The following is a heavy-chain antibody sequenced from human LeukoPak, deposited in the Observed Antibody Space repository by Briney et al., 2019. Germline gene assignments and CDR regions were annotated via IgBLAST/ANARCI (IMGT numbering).Heavy chain of an antibody. V-gene: IGHV3-23*01. CDR3: AKDRDYYDSSDEPDAFDI. D-gene: IGHD3-22*01. CDR1: GFTFSSYA. J-gene: IGHJ3*02. Sequence: PGGSLRLSCAASGFTFSSYAMSWVRQAPGKGLEWVSAISGSGGSTYYADSVKGRFTIPRDNSKNTLYLQMNSLRAEDTAVYYCAKDRDYYDSSDEPDAFDIWGQGTMVTVSS. CDR2: ISGSGGST.